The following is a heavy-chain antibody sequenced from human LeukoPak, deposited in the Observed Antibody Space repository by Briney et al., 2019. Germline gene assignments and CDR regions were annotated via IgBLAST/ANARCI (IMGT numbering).Heavy chain of an antibody. Sequence: ASVKVSCKASGYTFTSYGISWVRQAPGQGLEWMGWMNPNSGNTGYAQKFQGRVTMTRNTSISTAYMELSSLRSEDTAVYYCARMYSSSWYNWFDPWGQGTLVTVSS. V-gene: IGHV1-8*02. CDR3: ARMYSSSWYNWFDP. J-gene: IGHJ5*02. CDR1: GYTFTSYG. D-gene: IGHD6-13*01. CDR2: MNPNSGNT.